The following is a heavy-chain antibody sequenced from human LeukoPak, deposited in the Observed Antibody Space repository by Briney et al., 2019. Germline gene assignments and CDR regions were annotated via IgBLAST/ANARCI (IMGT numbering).Heavy chain of an antibody. D-gene: IGHD3/OR15-3a*01. J-gene: IGHJ3*02. CDR3: ARTSINLMLFPTPLDAFDI. V-gene: IGHV4-4*02. CDR1: GGSISSSNW. CDR2: IYHSGST. Sequence: TSETLSLTCAVSGGSISSSNWWSWVRQPPGKGLEWIGEIYHSGSTNYNPSLKSRVTISVDKSKNQFPLKLSSVTAADTAVYYCARTSINLMLFPTPLDAFDIWGQGTMVTVSS.